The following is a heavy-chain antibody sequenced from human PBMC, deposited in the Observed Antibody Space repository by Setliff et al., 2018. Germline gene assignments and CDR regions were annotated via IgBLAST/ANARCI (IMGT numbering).Heavy chain of an antibody. D-gene: IGHD1-7*01. V-gene: IGHV1-69*13. CDR3: ARVVTGTTPFFDI. CDR1: GGTFSSYA. Sequence: ASVKVSCKATGGTFSSYAISWVRQAPGQGLEWMGGIILIFGTANYAQKFQGRVTITADESTSTAYMELSSLRSEDTAVYYCARVVTGTTPFFDIWGQGTMVTVSS. J-gene: IGHJ3*02. CDR2: IILIFGTA.